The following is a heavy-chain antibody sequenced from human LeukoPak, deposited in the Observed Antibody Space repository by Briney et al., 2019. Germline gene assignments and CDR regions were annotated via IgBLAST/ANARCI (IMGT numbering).Heavy chain of an antibody. J-gene: IGHJ2*01. CDR2: INTDGSSR. CDR1: GFNFSTSW. D-gene: IGHD3/OR15-3a*01. Sequence: GGSQRLSCAASGFNFSTSWMNWVRQAPGKGLVCVSRINTDGSSRSYADSVKGRFTISRDNAKNTLYLQMNSLRAEDTAIYYCTRASAGLSYLDLWGRGTLVTVSS. V-gene: IGHV3-74*01. CDR3: TRASAGLSYLDL.